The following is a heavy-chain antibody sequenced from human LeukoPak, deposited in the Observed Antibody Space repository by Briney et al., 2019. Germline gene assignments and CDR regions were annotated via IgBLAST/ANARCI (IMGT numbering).Heavy chain of an antibody. CDR2: ISSSGSTI. J-gene: IGHJ4*02. D-gene: IGHD6-13*01. V-gene: IGHV3-48*03. CDR3: ARSSVAGSSWAYYFDY. Sequence: GGSLRLSCAASGFTFSSYEMNWVRQAPGKGLEWVSYISSSGSTIYYADSVKGRFTISRDNAKNSLYLQMNSLRAEDTAVYYCARSSVAGSSWAYYFDYWGQGTLVTVSS. CDR1: GFTFSSYE.